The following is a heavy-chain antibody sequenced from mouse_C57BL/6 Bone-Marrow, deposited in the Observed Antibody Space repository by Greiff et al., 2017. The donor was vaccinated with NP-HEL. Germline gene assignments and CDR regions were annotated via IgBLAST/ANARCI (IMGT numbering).Heavy chain of an antibody. D-gene: IGHD2-3*01. CDR3: AKPPLYDGYGFAY. V-gene: IGHV1-7*01. CDR2: INPSSGCT. CDR1: GYTFTSYW. J-gene: IGHJ3*01. Sequence: QVQLQQSGAELAKPGASVKLSCKASGYTFTSYWMHWVKQRPGRGLEWIGYINPSSGCTKYNQKFKDKATLTANKSSSTAYMQLSSLTYEDSAVYYWAKPPLYDGYGFAYWGQGTLVTVSA.